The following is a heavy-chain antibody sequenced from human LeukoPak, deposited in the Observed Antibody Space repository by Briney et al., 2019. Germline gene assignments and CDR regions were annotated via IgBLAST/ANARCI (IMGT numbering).Heavy chain of an antibody. D-gene: IGHD3-22*01. J-gene: IGHJ4*02. V-gene: IGHV3-7*01. Sequence: PGGSVSLSRAAWVFIHRPYWIPWVRPAPGKGRAWVANIKQEGWEKHYVDSLKGGSTNSRDNAKNSLFLQMNSLRAEDTAVYYCARDLPTGYYFSSGYYEYFLDYWGQGTLVTVSS. CDR1: VFIHRPYW. CDR3: ARDLPTGYYFSSGYYEYFLDY. CDR2: IKQEGWEK.